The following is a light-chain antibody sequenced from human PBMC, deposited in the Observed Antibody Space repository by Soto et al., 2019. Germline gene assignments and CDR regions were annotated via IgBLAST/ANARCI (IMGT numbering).Light chain of an antibody. J-gene: IGKJ2*01. V-gene: IGKV3-15*01. Sequence: EIVMTQSPATLSVSPGERATVSCRASQSVSSNLAWYQQKPGQAPRLLIYGASTRATGIPDRLRGCGSGTEFTFTIGSMQSEDFAVYYCQQYNNLPRTFGQGTKLEIK. CDR3: QQYNNLPRT. CDR1: QSVSSN. CDR2: GAS.